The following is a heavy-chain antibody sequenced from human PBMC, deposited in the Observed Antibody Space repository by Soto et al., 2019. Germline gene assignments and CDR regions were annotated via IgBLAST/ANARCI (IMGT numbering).Heavy chain of an antibody. J-gene: IGHJ5*02. V-gene: IGHV4-59*01. CDR2: VYNSGNT. Sequence: QVQLQESGPGLVKPSETLSLTCGVFGGSISTYYWSWIRQPPGKGLEWIGYVYNSGNTKYNPSLKSRVTMWEDTSKNQVSLRLTSVTAADTAVYYCARDRQHTYGNCFDPWGQGTLVTVSS. CDR1: GGSISTYY. CDR3: ARDRQHTYGNCFDP. D-gene: IGHD4-17*01.